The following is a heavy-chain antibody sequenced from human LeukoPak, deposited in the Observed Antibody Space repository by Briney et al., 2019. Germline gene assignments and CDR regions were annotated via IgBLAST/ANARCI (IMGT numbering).Heavy chain of an antibody. CDR1: GDSVSSNSDA. J-gene: IGHJ4*02. V-gene: IGHV6-1*01. Sequence: SQTLSLTCAISGDSVSSNSDAWNWIRQSPSRGLEWLGRTYYRSKWHNDYAVSVKSRITIHPDTSKNQFSLQLNSVTPEDTAVYYCTRGTGVFDYWGQGTLVTVSS. CDR3: TRGTGVFDY. D-gene: IGHD3/OR15-3a*01. CDR2: TYYRSKWHN.